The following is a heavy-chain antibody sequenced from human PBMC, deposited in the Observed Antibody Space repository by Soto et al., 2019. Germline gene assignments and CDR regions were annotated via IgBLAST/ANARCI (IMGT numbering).Heavy chain of an antibody. CDR2: ISASGGTA. CDR1: GFMFSSYA. D-gene: IGHD6-13*01. CDR3: ARQYSSMLDL. Sequence: EVQLLESGGGLIQPGGSLRLSCAASGFMFSSYAMSWVRQAPGKGLEWVSSISASGGTANLADSVEGRCTISRDNAKNSLLLEMNSLRGEDTAVYYCARQYSSMLDLWGQGTLVTVSS. J-gene: IGHJ4*02. V-gene: IGHV3-23*01.